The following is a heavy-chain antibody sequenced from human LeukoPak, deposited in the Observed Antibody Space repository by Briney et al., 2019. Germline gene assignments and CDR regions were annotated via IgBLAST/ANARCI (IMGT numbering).Heavy chain of an antibody. V-gene: IGHV3-15*04. J-gene: IGHJ4*02. D-gene: IGHD3-22*01. Sequence: GGSLRLSCAASGFTFSNARMSWVRQAPGKGLEWVGRIESKTYSGTTDYAAPVKGRFTISRDDSKATLYLQMNSLKTEDTAVYYCTTIWPDYYDSSGYYWGQGSLVTVSS. CDR3: TTIWPDYYDSSGYY. CDR2: IESKTYSGTT. CDR1: GFTFSNAR.